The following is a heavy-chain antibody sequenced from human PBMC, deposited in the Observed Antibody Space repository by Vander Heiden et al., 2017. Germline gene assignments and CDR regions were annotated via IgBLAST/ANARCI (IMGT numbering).Heavy chain of an antibody. CDR3: ARDLGVIAARLVDY. V-gene: IGHV3-33*01. D-gene: IGHD6-6*01. CDR1: GFTFSSYG. Sequence: QVQLVASGGGVVQPGRSLRLSCAASGFTFSSYGMHWVRQAPGKGLEWVAVIWYDGSNKYYADSVKGRFTISRDNSKNTLYLQMNSLRAEDTAVYYCARDLGVIAARLVDYWGQGTLVTVSS. CDR2: IWYDGSNK. J-gene: IGHJ4*02.